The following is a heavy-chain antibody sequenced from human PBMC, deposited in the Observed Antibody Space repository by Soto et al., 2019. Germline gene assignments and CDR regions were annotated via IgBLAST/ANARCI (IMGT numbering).Heavy chain of an antibody. CDR1: GFTFSSYA. Sequence: GGSLRLSCAASGFTFSSYAMSWVRQAPGKGLEWVSAISGSGGSTYYADSVKGRFTISRDNSKNTLYLQMNSLRAEDTAVYYCAKRGPYCSSTSCYGWGYYYGMDVWGQGTTVTVSS. V-gene: IGHV3-23*01. CDR3: AKRGPYCSSTSCYGWGYYYGMDV. CDR2: ISGSGGST. D-gene: IGHD2-2*01. J-gene: IGHJ6*02.